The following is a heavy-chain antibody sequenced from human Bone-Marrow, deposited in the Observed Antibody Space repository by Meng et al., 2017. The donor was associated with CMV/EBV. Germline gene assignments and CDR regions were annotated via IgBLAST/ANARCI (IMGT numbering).Heavy chain of an antibody. CDR1: GDSISSYY. CDR2: IYYSGST. V-gene: IGHV4-59*12. Sequence: SETLSLTCTVSGDSISSYYWSWIRQPPGKGLEWIGYIYYSGSTKYNPSLKSRVTISVDTSKNQFPLKLSSVTAADTAVYYCASDRLGIQFDYWGQGTLVTVSS. D-gene: IGHD6-13*01. J-gene: IGHJ4*02. CDR3: ASDRLGIQFDY.